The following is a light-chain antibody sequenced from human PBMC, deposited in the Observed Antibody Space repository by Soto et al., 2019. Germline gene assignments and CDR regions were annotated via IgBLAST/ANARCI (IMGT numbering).Light chain of an antibody. Sequence: EIVVTQSPGILSVSPGDRATLSCRASQSVGRNLAWYQQKPGQAPTLLIYAASTMATGLPARFSGSGSGTDFTLTISSLQSEDFAVYYCQEYSKWPLFTFVPGTRVDIK. V-gene: IGKV3-15*01. CDR1: QSVGRN. CDR2: AAS. CDR3: QEYSKWPLFT. J-gene: IGKJ3*01.